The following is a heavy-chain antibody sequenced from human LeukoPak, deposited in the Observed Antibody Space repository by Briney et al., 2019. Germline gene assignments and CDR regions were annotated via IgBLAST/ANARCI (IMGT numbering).Heavy chain of an antibody. CDR2: ISYDGSNK. J-gene: IGHJ5*02. D-gene: IGHD1-26*01. CDR1: GFTFSSYA. Sequence: GGSLRLSCAASGFTFSSYAMHWVRQAPGKGLEWVAVISYDGSNKYYADSVKGRFTISRDNSKNTLYLQMSSLRAEDTAVYYCARDGSGSTQGWFDPWGQGTLVTVSS. CDR3: ARDGSGSTQGWFDP. V-gene: IGHV3-30-3*01.